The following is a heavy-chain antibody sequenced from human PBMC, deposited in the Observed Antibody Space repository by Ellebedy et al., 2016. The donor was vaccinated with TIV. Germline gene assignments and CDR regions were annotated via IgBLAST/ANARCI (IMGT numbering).Heavy chain of an antibody. CDR3: TKEGAEAGRPAYLSYDH. D-gene: IGHD6-19*01. V-gene: IGHV3-30*18. J-gene: IGHJ4*02. CDR1: GFIFYTYG. Sequence: GESLKISCTGSGFIFYTYGMHWVRQAPGKGLEWVAVISSHGQTTYYADSVKGRFTISRDNSKDTLDLQMNSLRPEDTAVYYCTKEGAEAGRPAYLSYDHWGQGTLVTVSS. CDR2: ISSHGQTT.